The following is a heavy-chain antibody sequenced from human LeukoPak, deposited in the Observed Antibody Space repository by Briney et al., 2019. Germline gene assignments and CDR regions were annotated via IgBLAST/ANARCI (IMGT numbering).Heavy chain of an antibody. CDR1: GFTFSNFW. D-gene: IGHD2-21*02. CDR3: ARDFGLVTGT. CDR2: IKQDGSEK. J-gene: IGHJ5*02. Sequence: GGSLRLSCAASGFTFSNFWMSWVRQAPGKGLEWVANIKQDGSEKNYVNSVKGRFTISRDNAKNVVYLQMNSLRAEDTAVYYCARDFGLVTGTWVQGILVIVSS. V-gene: IGHV3-7*01.